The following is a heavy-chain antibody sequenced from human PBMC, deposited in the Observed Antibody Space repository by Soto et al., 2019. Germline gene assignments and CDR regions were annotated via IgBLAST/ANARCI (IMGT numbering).Heavy chain of an antibody. CDR3: VRAPFGGAPSPAYFDF. J-gene: IGHJ4*02. CDR2: ISYHGIHT. V-gene: IGHV3-30-3*01. D-gene: IGHD3-16*01. Sequence: TGGSLRLSCVASGFSFGSYAIHWVRQAPGKGLEWVAIISYHGIHTYYADSVKGRFTISRDNSKNMVYLQMNNVRPDDTAVYYCVRAPFGGAPSPAYFDFWGRGALVTVSS. CDR1: GFSFGSYA.